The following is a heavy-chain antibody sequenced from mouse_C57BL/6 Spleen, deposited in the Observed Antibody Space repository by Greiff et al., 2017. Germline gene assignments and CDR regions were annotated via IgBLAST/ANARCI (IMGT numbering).Heavy chain of an antibody. J-gene: IGHJ4*01. CDR1: GYTFTSYW. CDR2: IHPNSGST. V-gene: IGHV1-64*01. CDR3: ARTDEGYYIGAMDY. Sequence: QVQLQQSGAELVKPGASVKLSCKASGYTFTSYWMHWVKQRPGQGLEWIGMIHPNSGSTNYNEKFKSKATLTVDKSSSTAYMQLSSLTSEDSAVYYCARTDEGYYIGAMDYWGQGTSVTVSS. D-gene: IGHD2-3*01.